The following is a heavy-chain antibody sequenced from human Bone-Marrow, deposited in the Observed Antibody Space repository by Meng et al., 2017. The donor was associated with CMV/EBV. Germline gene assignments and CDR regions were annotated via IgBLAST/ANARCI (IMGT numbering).Heavy chain of an antibody. CDR3: SRESYDFWSGYSDSGTNRFDP. CDR1: GFTFSSYA. CDR2: ISSNGSST. J-gene: IGHJ5*02. V-gene: IGHV3-64*02. D-gene: IGHD3-3*01. Sequence: GESLKISCAASGFTFSSYAMHWVRQAPGKGLEYVSAISSNGSSTYYADSVKGRFTISRDNSKNTLYLQMGSLRAEDMAVYYCSRESYDFWSGYSDSGTNRFDPWGQGTLVTVSS.